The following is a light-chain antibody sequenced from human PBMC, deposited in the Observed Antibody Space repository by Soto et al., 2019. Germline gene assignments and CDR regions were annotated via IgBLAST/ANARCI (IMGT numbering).Light chain of an antibody. Sequence: QSALTQPASVSGSPGQSITISCTGTSSDVGSYNRVSWYQQSPGTAPKLMIYEVSNRPSGVSNRFSGSKSGNTASLTISGLQAEDEADYYCGSYTSSRVVVFGGGTKLTVL. CDR1: SSDVGSYNR. J-gene: IGLJ2*01. CDR3: GSYTSSRVVV. V-gene: IGLV2-14*01. CDR2: EVS.